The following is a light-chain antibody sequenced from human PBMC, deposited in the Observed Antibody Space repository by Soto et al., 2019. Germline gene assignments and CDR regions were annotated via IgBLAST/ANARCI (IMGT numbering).Light chain of an antibody. V-gene: IGLV2-8*01. CDR2: EVT. J-gene: IGLJ2*01. CDR1: SSDVGGNNY. Sequence: QSALTQPPSASGSPGQSVVISCTGTSSDVGGNNYVSWYQQHPGKAPKLMVYEVTKRPSGVPDRFSGSKSGNTASLTVSGLQAEDEADYYCSSYAGSKNVIFGGGTKVTVL. CDR3: SSYAGSKNVI.